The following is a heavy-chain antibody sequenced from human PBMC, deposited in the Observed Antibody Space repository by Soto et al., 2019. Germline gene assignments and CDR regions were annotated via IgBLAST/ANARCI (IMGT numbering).Heavy chain of an antibody. CDR2: IYYSGST. J-gene: IGHJ4*02. Sequence: SETLSLTCTVSGGSISSGGYYWSWIRQHPGKGLEWIGYIYYSGSTYYNPSLKSRVTISVDTSKNQFSLKLSSVTAADTAVYYCARVGGGGVSRSGWSKIPHVDYWGQGTLVTVSS. CDR1: GGSISSGGYY. CDR3: ARVGGGGVSRSGWSKIPHVDY. D-gene: IGHD6-19*01. V-gene: IGHV4-31*03.